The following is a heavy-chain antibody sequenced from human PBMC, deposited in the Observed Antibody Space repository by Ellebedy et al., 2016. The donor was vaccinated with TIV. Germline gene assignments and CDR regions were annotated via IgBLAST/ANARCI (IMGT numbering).Heavy chain of an antibody. CDR2: IYHSGST. D-gene: IGHD6-19*01. CDR1: GGSISSSNW. Sequence: SETLSLTCAVSGGSISSSNWWRWVRQPPGKGLEWIGEIYHSGSTNYNPSLKSRVTISVDKSKNQFSLKLSSVTAADTAVYYCARLFAVADRRGGYWGQGTLVTVSS. CDR3: ARLFAVADRRGGY. V-gene: IGHV4-4*02. J-gene: IGHJ4*02.